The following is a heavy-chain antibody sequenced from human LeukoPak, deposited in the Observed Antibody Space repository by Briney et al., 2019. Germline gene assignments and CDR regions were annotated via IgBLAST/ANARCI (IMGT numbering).Heavy chain of an antibody. CDR3: AREVTNYYDSSGYLDY. J-gene: IGHJ4*02. D-gene: IGHD3-22*01. V-gene: IGHV4-30-2*01. CDR1: GGSISGGGYS. CDR2: IYHSGST. Sequence: SSETLSLTCAVSGGSISGGGYSWSWIRQPPGKGLEWIGYIYHSGSTYYNPSLKSRVTISVDRSKNQFSLKLSSVTAADTAVYYCAREVTNYYDSSGYLDYWGQGTLVTVSS.